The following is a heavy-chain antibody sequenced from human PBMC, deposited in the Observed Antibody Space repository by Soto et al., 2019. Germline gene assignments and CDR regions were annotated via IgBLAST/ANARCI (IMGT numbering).Heavy chain of an antibody. J-gene: IGHJ5*02. CDR2: ISAYNGNT. D-gene: IGHD6-13*01. V-gene: IGHV1-18*01. CDR3: ARVERAKSIAAAGTMAVDWFDP. Sequence: ASVKVSCKASGYTFTSYGISWVRQAPGQGLEWMGWISAYNGNTNYAQKLQGRVTMTTDTSTSTAYMELRSLRSDDTAVYYCARVERAKSIAAAGTMAVDWFDPWGQGTLVTVSS. CDR1: GYTFTSYG.